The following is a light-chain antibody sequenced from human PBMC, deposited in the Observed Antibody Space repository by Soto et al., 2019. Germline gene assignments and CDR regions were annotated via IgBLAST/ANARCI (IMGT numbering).Light chain of an antibody. CDR3: QSYDSSLNRV. V-gene: IGLV1-40*01. CDR2: GDN. CDR1: SSNIGARYD. J-gene: IGLJ1*01. Sequence: QSVLTRPPSVSGAPGQRITISCTGSSSNIGARYDVHWYRQLPGTAPKLLLYGDNNRPSGVPDRFSGSRSGASASLAITGLQADDEADYFCQSYDSSLNRVFGTGTKLTVL.